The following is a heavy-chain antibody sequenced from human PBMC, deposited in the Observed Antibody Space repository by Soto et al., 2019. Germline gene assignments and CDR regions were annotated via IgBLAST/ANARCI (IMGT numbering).Heavy chain of an antibody. J-gene: IGHJ6*03. CDR3: ARGDCVGGTCYSLAGSFYYYMGV. V-gene: IGHV3-74*01. D-gene: IGHD2-15*01. CDR1: GFTFSNYW. Sequence: EVQLVESGGGLVQPGGSLRLSCAASGFTFSNYWMYWVRQAPGEGLVWVSRINSDGSVSSYADSVKGRLTISRDNVKNTLYLQMDSLRAEDTAVYYCARGDCVGGTCYSLAGSFYYYMGVWGKGTTVTVFS. CDR2: INSDGSVS.